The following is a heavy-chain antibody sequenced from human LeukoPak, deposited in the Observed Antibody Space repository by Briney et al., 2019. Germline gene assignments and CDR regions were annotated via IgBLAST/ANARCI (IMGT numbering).Heavy chain of an antibody. CDR1: GFTFSDYY. D-gene: IGHD6-13*01. CDR3: ARDSTTRTIAAAGTDY. CDR2: ISSSGSTI. Sequence: GGSLRLSCAASGFTFSDYYMSWIRQAPGKGLEWVSYISSSGSTIYYADSVKGRFTISRDNAKNSLYLQMNSLRAEDTAVYYCARDSTTRTIAAAGTDYWGQGTLVTVSS. J-gene: IGHJ4*02. V-gene: IGHV3-11*01.